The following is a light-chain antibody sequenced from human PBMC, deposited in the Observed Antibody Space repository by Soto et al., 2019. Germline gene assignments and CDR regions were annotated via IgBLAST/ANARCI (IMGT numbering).Light chain of an antibody. V-gene: IGKV1-33*01. J-gene: IGKJ1*01. CDR2: DES. CDR3: QQYDNMPRT. CDR1: QEISNY. Sequence: DIQMTQSPSSLSASVGDRVTITCQASQEISNYLNWYQQKAGKAPKLLIYDESNLETGVPSRFSGSGSGTDFTFTISSLQPEDIATYYCQQYDNMPRTFGQGTKVEIK.